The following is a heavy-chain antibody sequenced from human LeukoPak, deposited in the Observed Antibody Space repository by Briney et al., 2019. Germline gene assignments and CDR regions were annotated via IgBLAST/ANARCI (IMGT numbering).Heavy chain of an antibody. CDR1: GGSFSGYY. J-gene: IGHJ3*02. D-gene: IGHD4-17*01. CDR2: INHSGST. V-gene: IGHV4-34*01. Sequence: SETLSLTCAVYGGSFSGYYWSWIRQPPGKGLEWIGEINHSGSTNYNPSLKSRVTISVDTSKNQFSLKLSSVTAADTAVYYCARDIRGYGARFDIWGQGTMVTVSS. CDR3: ARDIRGYGARFDI.